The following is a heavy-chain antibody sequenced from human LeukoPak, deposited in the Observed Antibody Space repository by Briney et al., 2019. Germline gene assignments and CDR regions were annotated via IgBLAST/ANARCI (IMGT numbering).Heavy chain of an antibody. Sequence: GESLKISCKGSGYSFTSYWIGWVRQMPGKGLEWMGIIYPGDSDTRYSPSFQGQVTISADKSISTAYLQWSSLEASDTAMYYCARQIVATIYYFDYWGQGTLVTVSS. CDR2: IYPGDSDT. CDR3: ARQIVATIYYFDY. J-gene: IGHJ4*02. V-gene: IGHV5-51*01. CDR1: GYSFTSYW. D-gene: IGHD5-12*01.